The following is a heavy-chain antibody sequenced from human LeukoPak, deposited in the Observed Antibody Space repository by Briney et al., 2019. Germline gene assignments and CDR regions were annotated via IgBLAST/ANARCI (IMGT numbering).Heavy chain of an antibody. CDR1: GFTFSSYA. CDR3: AEDRIAVDGTDRFEYFDY. CDR2: ISASGGNT. J-gene: IGHJ4*02. D-gene: IGHD6-19*01. Sequence: PGGSLRLSCAASGFTFSSYATSWVRQAPGQGLEWVSAISASGGNTYYADSVKGRFTISRDNSKNTLYLQLNGLRAEDTAVYYCAEDRIAVDGTDRFEYFDYWGQGTLVTVSS. V-gene: IGHV3-23*01.